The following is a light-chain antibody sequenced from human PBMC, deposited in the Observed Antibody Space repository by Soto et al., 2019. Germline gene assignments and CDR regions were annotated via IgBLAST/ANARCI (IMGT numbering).Light chain of an antibody. CDR1: STDVGSYNL. CDR2: EGN. J-gene: IGLJ1*01. CDR3: CSYARSSKYV. Sequence: QSALTQPASVSGSPGQSITISCTGTSTDVGSYNLVSWYQRHTGKAPKLIIFEGNKRPSGVSNRFSGSKSASTASLTISGLQAEDEADYYCCSYARSSKYVFGTGTKLTVL. V-gene: IGLV2-23*01.